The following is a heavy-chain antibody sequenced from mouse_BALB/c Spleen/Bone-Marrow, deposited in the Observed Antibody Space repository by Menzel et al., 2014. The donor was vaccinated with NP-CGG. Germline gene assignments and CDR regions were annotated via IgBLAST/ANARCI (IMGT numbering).Heavy chain of an antibody. CDR1: GFTFSDYY. CDR2: ISNSGGSST. J-gene: IGHJ3*01. Sequence: EVNVVESGGGLVQPGGSLKLSCATSGFTFSDYYMYWVRQTPEKRLEWVAYISNSGGSSTYYPDTVKGRFTISRDNAKNTLYLQMSRLKSEDTAMYYCASPGTYWGQGTLVTVSA. V-gene: IGHV5-12*02. CDR3: ASPGTY. D-gene: IGHD4-1*01.